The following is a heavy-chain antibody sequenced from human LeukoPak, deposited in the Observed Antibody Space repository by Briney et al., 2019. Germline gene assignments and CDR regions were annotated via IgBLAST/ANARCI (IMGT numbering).Heavy chain of an antibody. CDR1: GGSISSYY. Sequence: PSETLSLTCTVSGGSISSYYWSWIRQPPGKGLEWIGYIYYSGSTYYNPSLERRVTISVDTSKNQFSLKQSSVTAADTAVFYCARHLITAAAGTLGNYFDYWGQGTLVTVSS. CDR2: IYYSGST. J-gene: IGHJ4*02. V-gene: IGHV4-59*08. D-gene: IGHD1-1*01. CDR3: ARHLITAAAGTLGNYFDY.